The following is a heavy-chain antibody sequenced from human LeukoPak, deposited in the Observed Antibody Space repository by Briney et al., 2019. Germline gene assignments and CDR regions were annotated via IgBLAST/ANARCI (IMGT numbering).Heavy chain of an antibody. D-gene: IGHD3-22*01. CDR3: AKGSYYYDSPPDY. CDR2: ISWNSGSI. V-gene: IGHV3-9*03. CDR1: GFTFDDYA. J-gene: IGHJ4*02. Sequence: PGGSLRLSCAASGFTFDDYAMHWVRQAPGKGLEWVSGISWNSGSIGYADSVKGRFTISRDNAKNYLYLQMNSLRAEDMALYYCAKGSYYYDSPPDYWGQGTLVTVSS.